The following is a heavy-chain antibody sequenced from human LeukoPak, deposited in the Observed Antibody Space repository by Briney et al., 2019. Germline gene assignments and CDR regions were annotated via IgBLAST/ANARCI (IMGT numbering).Heavy chain of an antibody. Sequence: ASVKVSCKVSGYTLTELSMHWVRQAPGKGLEWMGGFDPEDGETIYAQKFQGRVTMTEDTSTDTAYMELSSLRSEDTAVYYCATGRGGYWEPNDGYYGMDVWGQGTTVTASS. CDR3: ATGRGGYWEPNDGYYGMDV. V-gene: IGHV1-24*01. D-gene: IGHD3-22*01. J-gene: IGHJ6*02. CDR1: GYTLTELS. CDR2: FDPEDGET.